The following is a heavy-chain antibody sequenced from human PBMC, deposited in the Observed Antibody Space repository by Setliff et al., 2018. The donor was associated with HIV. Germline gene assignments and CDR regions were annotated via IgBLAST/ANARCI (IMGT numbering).Heavy chain of an antibody. J-gene: IGHJ4*02. Sequence: PSETLSLTCTVSGGSISSSSYYWGWIRQPPGKGLEWIGSIYHSGSTYYNPSLKSRVTISIDTSKNQFFLRLTSVTAADTAVYYCARLLPGDYYGSGSYFDYWGQGTLVTVSS. D-gene: IGHD3-10*01. CDR2: IYHSGST. CDR3: ARLLPGDYYGSGSYFDY. V-gene: IGHV4-39*07. CDR1: GGSISSSSYY.